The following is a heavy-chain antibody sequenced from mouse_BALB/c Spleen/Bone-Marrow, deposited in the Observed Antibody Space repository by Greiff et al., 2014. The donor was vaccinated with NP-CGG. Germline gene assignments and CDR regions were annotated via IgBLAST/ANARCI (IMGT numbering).Heavy chain of an antibody. Sequence: QVQLKQSGAELVKPGASVKLSCKASGYTFTSYWMHWVKQRPGQGLEWIGEINPSNGRTNYNEKFKSKATLTLDESSSTAYMQLSSLTSEDSAVYYCSREESPGDAMDYWGQGTSVTVSS. CDR1: GYTFTSYW. CDR2: INPSNGRT. J-gene: IGHJ4*01. V-gene: IGHV1S81*02. CDR3: SREESPGDAMDY.